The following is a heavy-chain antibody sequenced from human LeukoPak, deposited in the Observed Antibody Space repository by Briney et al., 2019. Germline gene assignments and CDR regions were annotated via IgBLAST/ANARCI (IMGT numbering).Heavy chain of an antibody. V-gene: IGHV4-59*01. CDR1: GGSISSYY. D-gene: IGHD4-23*01. CDR3: ARAGVGGNPYFDY. Sequence: SETLSLTCTVSGGSISSYYWSWIRQPPGKGLEWIGYIYYSGSTNYNPSLKSRVTISVDTSKNQFSLKLSSVTAADTVVYYCARAGVGGNPYFDYWGQGTLVTVSS. J-gene: IGHJ4*02. CDR2: IYYSGST.